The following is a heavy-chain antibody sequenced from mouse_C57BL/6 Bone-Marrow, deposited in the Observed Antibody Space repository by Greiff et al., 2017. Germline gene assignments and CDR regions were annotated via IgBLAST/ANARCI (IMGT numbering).Heavy chain of an antibody. CDR2: IDPSDSYT. CDR1: GYTFTSYW. CDR3: ARPFAY. J-gene: IGHJ3*01. V-gene: IGHV1-69*01. Sequence: VQLQQPGAELVMPGASVKLSCKASGYTFTSYWMHWVKQRPGQGLEWIGEIDPSDSYTNYNQKFKGKSTLTVDKSSSTAYMQLSSLTSEDSAVYYYARPFAYWGQGTLVTVSA.